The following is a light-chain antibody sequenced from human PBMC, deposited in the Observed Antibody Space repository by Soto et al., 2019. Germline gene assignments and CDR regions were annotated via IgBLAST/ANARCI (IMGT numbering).Light chain of an antibody. J-gene: IGKJ1*01. Sequence: DIQMTQTPSTLPASVGDRVTITCRASQSISSWLAWYQQKPGKAPKLLLYKASSLESGVPSRFSGSGSGTAFTLTISSLQPDDFAVYYGQQYGSYSPSTFGRGTKVEIK. V-gene: IGKV1-5*03. CDR2: KAS. CDR3: QQYGSYSPST. CDR1: QSISSW.